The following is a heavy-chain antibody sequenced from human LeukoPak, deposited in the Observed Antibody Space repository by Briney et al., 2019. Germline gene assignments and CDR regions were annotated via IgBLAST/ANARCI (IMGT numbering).Heavy chain of an antibody. Sequence: GGSLRLSCAASGFTFSSDKMNWVRQAPGGGLEWVSSISSSSSYIYYTDSVEARFTISRDNAKNSLYLQMNSLTAQDTAVYHCARGVENATVRNYFAYWGQGALVTVSS. D-gene: IGHD5-24*01. V-gene: IGHV3-21*01. CDR2: ISSSSSYI. J-gene: IGHJ4*02. CDR3: ARGVENATVRNYFAY. CDR1: GFTFSSDK.